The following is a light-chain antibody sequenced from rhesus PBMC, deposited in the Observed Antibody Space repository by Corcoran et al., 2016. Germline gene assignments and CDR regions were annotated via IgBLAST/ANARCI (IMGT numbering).Light chain of an antibody. J-gene: IGLJ1*01. V-gene: IGLV2-23*01. CDR1: SSDIGGYNY. Sequence: QAALTQPPSVSGSPGQSVTISCTGTSSDIGGYNYVSWYQQHPGKAPKLMIYAVSKRPSGVSDRFSGSKSGHTASLTISGLPAEEEADYDCSSYAGSNTFIFGAGTRLTVL. CDR2: AVS. CDR3: SSYAGSNTFI.